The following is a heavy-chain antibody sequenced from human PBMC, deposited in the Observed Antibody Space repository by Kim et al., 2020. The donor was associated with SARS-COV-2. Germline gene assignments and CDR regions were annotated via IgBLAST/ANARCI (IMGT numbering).Heavy chain of an antibody. CDR2: INPNSGGT. J-gene: IGHJ5*02. D-gene: IGHD6-6*01. CDR3: ARDRGVAARPINGPPTSFDP. V-gene: IGHV1-2*06. Sequence: ASVKVSCKASGYTFTGYYMHWVRQAPGQGLEWMGRINPNSGGTNYAQKFQGRVTMTRDTSISTAYMELSRLRSDDTAVYYCARDRGVAARPINGPPTSFDPWGQGTLVTVSS. CDR1: GYTFTGYY.